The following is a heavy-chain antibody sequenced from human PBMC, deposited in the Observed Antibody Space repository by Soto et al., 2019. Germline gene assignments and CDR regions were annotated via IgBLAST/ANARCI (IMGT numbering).Heavy chain of an antibody. V-gene: IGHV3-7*01. Sequence: EVQLVESGGGLVQPGGSLRISCAVSGFTFSSFWMSWVRQAPGKGLEWVATIKQDGSEKYYVDSVKGRFTISRDNAENSLYLHMNSLSAEDTAVYFCARDVGYDYVNWGQGTLDPVSS. CDR2: IKQDGSEK. CDR3: ARDVGYDYVN. CDR1: GFTFSSFW. D-gene: IGHD5-12*01. J-gene: IGHJ4*02.